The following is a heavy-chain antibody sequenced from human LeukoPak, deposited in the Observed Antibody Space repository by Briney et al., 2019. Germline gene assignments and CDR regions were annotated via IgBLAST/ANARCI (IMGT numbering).Heavy chain of an antibody. CDR2: IYTSGST. Sequence: PSETLSLTCTVSGGSISSYYWSWIRQPPGEGLEWIGYIYTSGSTNYNPSLKSRVTISVDTSKNQFSLKLSSVTAADTAVYYCASLGRYCSSTSCYTGGGWFDPWGQGTLVTVSS. CDR1: GGSISSYY. J-gene: IGHJ5*02. V-gene: IGHV4-4*09. D-gene: IGHD2-2*02. CDR3: ASLGRYCSSTSCYTGGGWFDP.